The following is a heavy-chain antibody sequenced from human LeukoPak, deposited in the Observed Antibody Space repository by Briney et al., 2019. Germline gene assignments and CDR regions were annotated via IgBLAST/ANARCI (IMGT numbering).Heavy chain of an antibody. CDR3: ARGVEPLHFDS. CDR1: GGSISSYY. J-gene: IGHJ4*02. Sequence: PSETLSLTCTVSGGSISSYYWSWIRQPPGKGLEWIGYIYYSGSTNYNPSLKSRVTISVDTSKNQFSLKLSSVTAADTAVYYCARGVEPLHFDSWGQGTLVTVSS. D-gene: IGHD1-14*01. V-gene: IGHV4-59*01. CDR2: IYYSGST.